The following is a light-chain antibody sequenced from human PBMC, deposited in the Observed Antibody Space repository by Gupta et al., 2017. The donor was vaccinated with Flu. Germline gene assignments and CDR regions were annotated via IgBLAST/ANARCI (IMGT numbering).Light chain of an antibody. J-gene: IGLJ1*01. CDR2: EVS. CDR3: SSFADSRYI. V-gene: IGLV2-8*01. Sequence: SVPISAAGSSSDIGSYNYVSWFQQPPGKAPKLLIYEVSNRPSGVPDRFSGSKSGNTASLTVSGLQAEDEADYYCSSFADSRYIFGAGTTVTVL. CDR1: SSDIGSYNY.